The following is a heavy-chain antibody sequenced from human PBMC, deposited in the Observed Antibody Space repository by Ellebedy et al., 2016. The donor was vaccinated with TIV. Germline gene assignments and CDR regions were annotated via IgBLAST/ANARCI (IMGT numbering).Heavy chain of an antibody. CDR1: GFTFSNHG. Sequence: GGSLRLSCTVSGFTFSNHGLSWVRQAPGQGLEWVSHISASGLSTYYADSVKGRFTISRDNSKKTLYLQMNTLRAEDTAVYYCAKDRVHFIDRSGYLDFWGQGNLVTVSS. CDR2: ISASGLST. J-gene: IGHJ4*02. D-gene: IGHD3-22*01. V-gene: IGHV3-23*01. CDR3: AKDRVHFIDRSGYLDF.